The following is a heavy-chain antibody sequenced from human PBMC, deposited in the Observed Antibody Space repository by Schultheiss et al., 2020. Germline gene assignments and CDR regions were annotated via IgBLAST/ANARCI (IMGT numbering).Heavy chain of an antibody. Sequence: SETLSLTCTVSGGSISSYYWSWIRQPPGKGLEWIGRIYTSGSTNYDPSLKSRVTISVDTSKNQFSLKLSSVTAADTAVYYCARAMVQGVTENWFDPWGQGTLVTVSS. CDR1: GGSISSYY. D-gene: IGHD3-10*01. CDR2: IYTSGST. CDR3: ARAMVQGVTENWFDP. V-gene: IGHV4-4*08. J-gene: IGHJ5*02.